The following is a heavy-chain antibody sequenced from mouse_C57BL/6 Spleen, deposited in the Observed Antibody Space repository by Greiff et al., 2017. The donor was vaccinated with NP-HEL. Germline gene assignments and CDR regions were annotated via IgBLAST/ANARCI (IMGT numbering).Heavy chain of an antibody. Sequence: QVQLQQSGPELVKPGASVKISCKASGYAFSSSWMNWVKQRPGKGLEWIGRIYPGDGDTNYNGKFKGKATLTADKSSSTAYMQLSSLTSEDSAVYFCARNWDGYWYFDVWGTGTTVTVSS. CDR2: IYPGDGDT. CDR3: ARNWDGYWYFDV. V-gene: IGHV1-82*01. J-gene: IGHJ1*03. CDR1: GYAFSSSW. D-gene: IGHD4-1*01.